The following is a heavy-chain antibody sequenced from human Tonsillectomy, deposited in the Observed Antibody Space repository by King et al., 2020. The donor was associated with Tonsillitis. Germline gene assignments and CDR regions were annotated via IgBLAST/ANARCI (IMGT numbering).Heavy chain of an antibody. Sequence: VQLVESGGGVVQPGRSLRLSCAASGFTFSSYAMHWVRQAPGKGLEWVAVISYDGSNKYYADSVKGRFTISRDNSKNTLYLQMNSLRAEDTAVYYCAREPQSHDYGDYGDYYYFYGMDVWGQGATGTVSS. CDR2: ISYDGSNK. D-gene: IGHD4-17*01. J-gene: IGHJ6*02. CDR1: GFTFSSYA. CDR3: AREPQSHDYGDYGDYYYFYGMDV. V-gene: IGHV3-30-3*01.